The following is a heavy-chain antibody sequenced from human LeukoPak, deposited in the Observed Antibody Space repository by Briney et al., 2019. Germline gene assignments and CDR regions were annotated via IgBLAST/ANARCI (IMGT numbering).Heavy chain of an antibody. J-gene: IGHJ4*02. Sequence: GGSLRLSCAASGFTFSDYYMSWIRQAPGKGLEWVSYISSSSSTIYYADSVKGRFTISRDNAKNSLYLQMNSLRAEDTAVYFCANQRGYSGYDSYPFDYWGQGTLATVSS. CDR1: GFTFSDYY. V-gene: IGHV3-11*01. D-gene: IGHD5-12*01. CDR2: ISSSSSTI. CDR3: ANQRGYSGYDSYPFDY.